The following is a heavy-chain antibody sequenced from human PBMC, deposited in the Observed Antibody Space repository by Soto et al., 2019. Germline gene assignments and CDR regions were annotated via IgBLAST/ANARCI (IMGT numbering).Heavy chain of an antibody. CDR2: IIPIFGTA. J-gene: IGHJ6*02. V-gene: IGHV1-69*13. CDR3: AGPYCSGGSCQPGMDV. CDR1: GGTFSSYA. Sequence: SVKVSCKASGGTFSSYAISWVRQAPGQGLEWMGGIIPIFGTANYAQKFQGRVTITADESTSTAYMELSSLRSEDTAMYYCAGPYCSGGSCQPGMDVWGQGTTVTVSS. D-gene: IGHD2-15*01.